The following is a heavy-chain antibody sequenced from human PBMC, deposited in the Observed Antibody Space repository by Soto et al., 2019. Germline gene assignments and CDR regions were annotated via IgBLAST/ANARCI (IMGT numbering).Heavy chain of an antibody. D-gene: IGHD3-10*01. V-gene: IGHV3-21*01. J-gene: IGHJ6*02. CDR2: ISSSSSYI. CDR3: ARDNYYGSGSYISSVGMDV. Sequence: GGSLRLSCAASGFTFSSYSMNWVRQAPGKGLEWVSSISSSSSYIYYADSVKGRFTISRDNAKNSLYLQMNSLRAEDTAVYYCARDNYYGSGSYISSVGMDVWGQGTTVTVSS. CDR1: GFTFSSYS.